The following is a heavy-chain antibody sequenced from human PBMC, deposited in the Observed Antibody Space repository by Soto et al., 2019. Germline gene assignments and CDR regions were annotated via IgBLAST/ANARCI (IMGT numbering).Heavy chain of an antibody. CDR1: GFTFSSYS. CDR3: VRENHIAVAGTRVAWFDP. CDR2: ISSSSSYI. Sequence: SLRLSCAASGFTFSSYSMNWVHQAPGKGLEWVSSISSSSSYIYYADSVKGRFTISRDNAKNSLYLQMNSLRAEDTAVYYCVRENHIAVAGTRVAWFDPWGQGTLVTVSS. V-gene: IGHV3-21*01. D-gene: IGHD6-19*01. J-gene: IGHJ5*02.